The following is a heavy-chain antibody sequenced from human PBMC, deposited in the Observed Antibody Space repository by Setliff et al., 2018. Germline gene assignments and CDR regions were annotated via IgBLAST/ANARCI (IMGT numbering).Heavy chain of an antibody. J-gene: IGHJ6*03. CDR3: ARGSRFGTIVYRGDYYLDV. Sequence: ASVKVSCKGSGYTFSTYAIIWMRQAPGQGLEWMGWINTSTGNPSYAQGFTGRFVFSLDTSVSTAYLQISSLKAEDTAIYYCARGSRFGTIVYRGDYYLDVWGKGTTVTVSS. D-gene: IGHD3-10*01. CDR1: GYTFSTYA. V-gene: IGHV7-4-1*02. CDR2: INTSTGNP.